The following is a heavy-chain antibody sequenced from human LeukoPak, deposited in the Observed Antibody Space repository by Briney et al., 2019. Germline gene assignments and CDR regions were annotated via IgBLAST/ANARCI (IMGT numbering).Heavy chain of an antibody. Sequence: GGSLRLSCAASGFTFSSYAMSWVRQAPGKGLEWVSAISGSGGSTYYADSVKGRFTISRDNSKNTLYLQMNSLRAEDTAVYYCAKSGYYYDSGGYYCDYWGQGTLVTVSS. D-gene: IGHD3-22*01. J-gene: IGHJ4*02. CDR1: GFTFSSYA. CDR3: AKSGYYYDSGGYYCDY. CDR2: ISGSGGST. V-gene: IGHV3-23*01.